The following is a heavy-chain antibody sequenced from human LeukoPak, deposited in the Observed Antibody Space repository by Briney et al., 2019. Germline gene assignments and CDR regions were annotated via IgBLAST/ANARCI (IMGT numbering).Heavy chain of an antibody. Sequence: PGGSLRLSCAASGFTFSNYGMHWVRQAPGKGLEWVAVIWYDGGNKYYADSVKGRFTISRDNAKNTLYLQMNSLRAEDTAVYYCARDEEFDSSGYYSNGFDYWGQGTLVTVSS. V-gene: IGHV3-33*01. CDR1: GFTFSNYG. CDR3: ARDEEFDSSGYYSNGFDY. D-gene: IGHD3-22*01. J-gene: IGHJ4*02. CDR2: IWYDGGNK.